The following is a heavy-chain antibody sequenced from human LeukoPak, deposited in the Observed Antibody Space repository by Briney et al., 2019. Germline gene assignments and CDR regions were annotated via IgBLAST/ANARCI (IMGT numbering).Heavy chain of an antibody. J-gene: IGHJ4*02. Sequence: GASVKVSCKASGYTFTGYYMHRVRQAPGQGLEWMGWINPNSGGTNYAQKFQGRVTMTRDTSISTAYMELSRLRSDDTAVYYCARDVGERYCSGGSCPDFDYWGQGTLVTVSS. CDR2: INPNSGGT. CDR1: GYTFTGYY. V-gene: IGHV1-2*02. CDR3: ARDVGERYCSGGSCPDFDY. D-gene: IGHD2-15*01.